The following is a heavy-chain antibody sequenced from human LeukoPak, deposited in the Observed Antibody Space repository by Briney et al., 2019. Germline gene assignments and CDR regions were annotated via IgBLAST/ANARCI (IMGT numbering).Heavy chain of an antibody. CDR1: GYRFSSYW. D-gene: IGHD6-13*01. CDR3: ARLQLGYFDY. CDR2: IYPGDSDT. V-gene: IGHV5-51*01. J-gene: IGHJ4*02. Sequence: GESLKISCKGSGYRFSSYWISWVRQMPGKGLEWMGIIYPGDSDTRYSPSFQGQVTISADKSITTAYLQWSSLKASDTAMYYCARLQLGYFDYWGQGTLVTVSS.